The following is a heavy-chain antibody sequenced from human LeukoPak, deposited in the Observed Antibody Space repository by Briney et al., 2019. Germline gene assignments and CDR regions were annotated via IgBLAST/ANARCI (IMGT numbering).Heavy chain of an antibody. J-gene: IGHJ4*02. CDR1: GYTFTGYY. CDR3: ARDPSIAAAPDY. V-gene: IGHV1-2*02. D-gene: IGHD6-13*01. CDR2: INPNSGGT. Sequence: GASVKVSCKASGYTFTGYYMHWVRQAPGQGLEWMGWINPNSGGTNYAQKFQGRVSMTRDTSISTAYMELSRLRSDDTAVYYCARDPSIAAAPDYWGQGTLVTVSS.